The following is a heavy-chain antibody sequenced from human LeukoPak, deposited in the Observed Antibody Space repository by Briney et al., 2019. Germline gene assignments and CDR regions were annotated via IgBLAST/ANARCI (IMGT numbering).Heavy chain of an antibody. Sequence: PGGSLRLSCVGSGFIFSSYDMGWVRQAPGKGRVCVSSISRAGDRPYYEGSVKGRFTNSRDNSKNTMYLQINSLSAEYTAVYDCGSGDSYAFDVWGQGTMVTVSS. J-gene: IGHJ3*01. CDR2: ISRAGDRP. CDR3: GSGDSYAFDV. D-gene: IGHD2-21*02. V-gene: IGHV3-23*01. CDR1: GFIFSSYD.